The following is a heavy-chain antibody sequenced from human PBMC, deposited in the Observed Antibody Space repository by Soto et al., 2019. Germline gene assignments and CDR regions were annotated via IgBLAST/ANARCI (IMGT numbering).Heavy chain of an antibody. CDR1: GFTFTTYG. Sequence: PGGSLRLSCAASGFTFTTYGMSWVRQAPGKGLEWVSGISGSGTTTYDADSVKGRFTISRDNSKNTLYLQMNSLRAEDTAEYYCARVARGHSYPLYFYYAMDVWGLGTSVTVSS. D-gene: IGHD3-16*02. J-gene: IGHJ6*02. V-gene: IGHV3-23*01. CDR2: ISGSGTTT. CDR3: ARVARGHSYPLYFYYAMDV.